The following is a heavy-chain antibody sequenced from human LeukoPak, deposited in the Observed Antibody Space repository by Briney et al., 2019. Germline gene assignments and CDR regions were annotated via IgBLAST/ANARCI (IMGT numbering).Heavy chain of an antibody. Sequence: AGGSLRLSCAASGLTVSSNYMSRVRQAPGKGLEWVSVIYSGGNTYYADSVKGRFTISRDSSTNTLYLQMNSLRAEDTAVYYCARGGSDCGGDCYLDYWGQGTLVTVSS. J-gene: IGHJ4*02. D-gene: IGHD2-21*02. V-gene: IGHV3-53*01. CDR2: IYSGGNT. CDR3: ARGGSDCGGDCYLDY. CDR1: GLTVSSNY.